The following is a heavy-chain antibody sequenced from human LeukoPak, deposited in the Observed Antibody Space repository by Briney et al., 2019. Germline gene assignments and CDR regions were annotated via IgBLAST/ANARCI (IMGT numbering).Heavy chain of an antibody. V-gene: IGHV4-59*12. D-gene: IGHD4-11*01. J-gene: IGHJ5*02. Sequence: SETLSLTCTVSGGSISSYYWSWIRQPPGKGLEWIGYIYYSGSTKYNPSLKSRVTISVDTSKNQFSLKLSSVTAADTAVYYCARYRGKTTVSSLDWFDPWGQGTLVPVSS. CDR3: ARYRGKTTVSSLDWFDP. CDR1: GGSISSYY. CDR2: IYYSGST.